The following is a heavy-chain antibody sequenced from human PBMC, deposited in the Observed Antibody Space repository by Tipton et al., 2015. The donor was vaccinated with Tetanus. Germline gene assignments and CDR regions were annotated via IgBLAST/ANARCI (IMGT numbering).Heavy chain of an antibody. V-gene: IGHV1-69*01. J-gene: IGHJ3*02. D-gene: IGHD5-24*01. CDR1: GGTFSSYA. CDR3: ARGRTRDGYNLDAFDI. CDR2: IIPIFGTA. Sequence: QSGPEVKKPGSSVKVSCKASGGTFSSYAISWVRQAPGQGLEWMGGIIPIFGTANYAQKFQGRVTITADESTSTAYMELSSPRSEDTAVYYCARGRTRDGYNLDAFDIWGQGTMVTVSS.